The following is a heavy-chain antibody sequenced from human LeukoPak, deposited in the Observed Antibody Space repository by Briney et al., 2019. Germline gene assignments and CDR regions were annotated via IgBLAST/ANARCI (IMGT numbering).Heavy chain of an antibody. J-gene: IGHJ6*03. D-gene: IGHD2-2*01. V-gene: IGHV4-34*01. Sequence: NPGGSLRLSCAASGFTFSSYAMSWVRQAPGKGLEWIGEINHSGSTNYNPSLKSRVTISVDTSKNQFSLKLSSVTAADTAVYYCARGCAVVVPAAMGLYYYYYMDVWGKGTTVTVSS. CDR1: GFTFSSYA. CDR3: ARGCAVVVPAAMGLYYYYYMDV. CDR2: INHSGST.